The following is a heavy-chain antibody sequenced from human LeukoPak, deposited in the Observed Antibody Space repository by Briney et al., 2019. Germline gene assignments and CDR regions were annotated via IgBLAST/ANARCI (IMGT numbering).Heavy chain of an antibody. CDR3: AISYKFQPNWFDP. CDR2: FSGSGGST. D-gene: IGHD1-14*01. Sequence: GSLRLSCAASGIPLSRHAMSWVRQAPRKGLEVVSAFSGSGGSTYYADSMKGRFTISSDNSKNTLYLQMYSLRAEDTAVYYLAISYKFQPNWFDPWGHGTLVTVSS. V-gene: IGHV3-23*01. CDR1: GIPLSRHA. J-gene: IGHJ5*02.